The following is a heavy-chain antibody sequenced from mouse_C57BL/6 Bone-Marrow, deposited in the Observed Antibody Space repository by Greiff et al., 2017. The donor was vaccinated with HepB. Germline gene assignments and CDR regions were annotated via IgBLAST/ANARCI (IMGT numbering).Heavy chain of an antibody. Sequence: VQLQQPGAELVMPGASVKLSCKASGYTFTSYWMHWVKQRPGQGLEWIGEIDPSDSYTNYNQKFKGKSTLTVDKSSSTAYMQLSSLTSEDSAVYYCARGGTTVVEGGYAMDYWGQGTSVTVSS. CDR2: IDPSDSYT. CDR3: ARGGTTVVEGGYAMDY. D-gene: IGHD1-1*01. J-gene: IGHJ4*01. V-gene: IGHV1-69*01. CDR1: GYTFTSYW.